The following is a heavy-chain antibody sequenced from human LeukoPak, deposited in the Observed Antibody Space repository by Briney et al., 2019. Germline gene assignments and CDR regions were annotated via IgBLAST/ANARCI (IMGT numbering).Heavy chain of an antibody. CDR1: GYTFTGYY. D-gene: IGHD3-9*01. V-gene: IGHV3-21*01. J-gene: IGHJ4*02. Sequence: SCKASGYTFTGYYMHWVRQAPGQGLEWVSSISSSSSYIYYADSVKGRFTISRDNAKNSLYLQMNSLRVEDTAVYYCARDFEGLTGYVYWGQGTLVTVSS. CDR3: ARDFEGLTGYVY. CDR2: ISSSSSYI.